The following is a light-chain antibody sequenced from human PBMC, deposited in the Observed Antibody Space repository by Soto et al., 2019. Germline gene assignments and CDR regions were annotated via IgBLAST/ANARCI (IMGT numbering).Light chain of an antibody. CDR3: QHRSNWPL. V-gene: IGKV3-11*01. CDR1: QSVSSY. Sequence: EIVLTQSPATLSLSPGERATLSCRASQSVSSYLAWYQQKPGQAPRLLIYDASNRATGIPARFSGSGSGTDFTLTISSLEPEDVAVYYCQHRSNWPLFGPGTKVDIK. J-gene: IGKJ3*01. CDR2: DAS.